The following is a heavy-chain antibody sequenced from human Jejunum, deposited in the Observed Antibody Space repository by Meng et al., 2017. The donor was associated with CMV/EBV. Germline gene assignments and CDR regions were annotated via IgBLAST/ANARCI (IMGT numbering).Heavy chain of an antibody. CDR3: TRETYYYGSGSYHFDY. D-gene: IGHD3-10*01. J-gene: IGHJ4*02. CDR1: GLTVSSQY. Sequence: EVQLVDSXXGXVQPGXXLXXXXXXSGLTVSSQYMSWVRQAPGKGLEWVSVIYSGGGTYYADSVKGRFTISRDTSKNTLYLQMNSLRAEDTAVYYCTRETYYYGSGSYHFDYWGQGALVTVSS. CDR2: IYSGGGT. V-gene: IGHV3-66*01.